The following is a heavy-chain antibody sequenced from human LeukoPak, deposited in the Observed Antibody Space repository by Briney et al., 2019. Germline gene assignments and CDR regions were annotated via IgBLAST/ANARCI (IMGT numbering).Heavy chain of an antibody. CDR2: ISSSSTTI. J-gene: IGHJ6*03. V-gene: IGHV3-48*01. CDR1: GFTFSSYS. CDR3: AKAHQPYYYYYYMDV. Sequence: GGSLRLSCAASGFTFSSYSMNWVRQAPGKGLEWLSYISSSSTTIYYADSVKGRFTISRDNAENSLYLQMNSLRAEDTAVYYCAKAHQPYYYYYYMDVWGKGTTVTISS.